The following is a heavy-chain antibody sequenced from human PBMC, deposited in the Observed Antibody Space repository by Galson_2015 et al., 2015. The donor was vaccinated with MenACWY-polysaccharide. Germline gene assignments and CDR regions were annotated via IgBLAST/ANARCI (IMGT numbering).Heavy chain of an antibody. J-gene: IGHJ5*02. CDR1: GGSISTGSSY. CDR2: IHSRGST. Sequence: TLSLTCSVSGGSISTGSSYWSWIRQPAGQGLEWIGRIHSRGSTDYSPSLKRRVTISTDTSRNQLSLKLSSVTAADTAVYYCARSLGYSDSSFDNGRDVDRRFDPWGQGTLVTVSS. V-gene: IGHV4-61*02. CDR3: ARSLGYSDSSFDNGRDVDRRFDP. D-gene: IGHD5-12*01.